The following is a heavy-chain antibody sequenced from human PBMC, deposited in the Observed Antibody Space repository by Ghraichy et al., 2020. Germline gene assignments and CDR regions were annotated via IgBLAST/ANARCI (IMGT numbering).Heavy chain of an antibody. V-gene: IGHV4-34*01. Sequence: SETLSLTCAVYGGPFGGYYWSWIRQSPEKGLEWIGEINHRGKTNYNPSLKSRVTISSDTSKKQFSLKLTSATAADAAVYYCARGIAEAGTTVYFHYMNVWGKGTTVIVS. J-gene: IGHJ6*03. D-gene: IGHD1-7*01. CDR2: INHRGKT. CDR1: GGPFGGYY. CDR3: ARGIAEAGTTVYFHYMNV.